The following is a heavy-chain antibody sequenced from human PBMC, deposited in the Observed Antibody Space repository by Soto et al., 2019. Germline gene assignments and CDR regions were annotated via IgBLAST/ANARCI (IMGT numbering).Heavy chain of an antibody. CDR1: GGSISSYY. CDR3: ARENWEPAAYFDY. J-gene: IGHJ4*02. CDR2: IYYSGST. Sequence: SETLSLTCTVSGGSISSYYWSWIRQPPGKGLEWIGYIYYSGSTNYNPSLESRVTISVDTSKNQFSLKLSSVTTADTAVYYCARENWEPAAYFDYWGQGTLVTVSS. D-gene: IGHD2-2*01. V-gene: IGHV4-59*12.